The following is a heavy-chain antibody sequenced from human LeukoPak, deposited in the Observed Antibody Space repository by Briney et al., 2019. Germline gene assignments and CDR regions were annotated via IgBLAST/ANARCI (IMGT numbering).Heavy chain of an antibody. J-gene: IGHJ4*02. CDR2: ISNSGVST. V-gene: IGHV3-23*01. CDR1: GFTFTSYA. CDR3: ANPPAAAVSYYFDY. D-gene: IGHD6-13*01. Sequence: GGSLRLSCAASGFTFTSYAMTWVRQAPGKGLEWVSSISNSGVSTYHADSVKGRFTISRDNSKNTLYLQMNSLRAEDTAVYYCANPPAAAVSYYFDYWGQGTLVTVSS.